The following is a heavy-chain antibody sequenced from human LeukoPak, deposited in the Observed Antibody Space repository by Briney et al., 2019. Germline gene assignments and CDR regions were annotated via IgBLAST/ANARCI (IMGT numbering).Heavy chain of an antibody. CDR3: ARGRNRLGVLYYFDY. CDR2: ISGSGGST. CDR1: GFTFSSYA. J-gene: IGHJ4*02. D-gene: IGHD7-27*01. V-gene: IGHV3-23*01. Sequence: QSGGSLRLSCAASGFTFSSYAMSWVRQAPGKGLEWVSAISGSGGSTYYADSVKGRFTISRDNSKNTLYLQMNSLRADDTAVYFCARGRNRLGVLYYFDYWGQGTLVTVSS.